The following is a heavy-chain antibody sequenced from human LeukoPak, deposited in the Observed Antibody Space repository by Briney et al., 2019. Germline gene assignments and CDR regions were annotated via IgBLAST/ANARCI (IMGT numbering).Heavy chain of an antibody. D-gene: IGHD6-13*01. Sequence: SETLSITCTVSGGSISSYYWSWIRQPPGKGLEWIGYIYYSGSTNYNPSLKSRVTISVDTSKNQFSLKLSSVTAADTAVYYCARAVASSSWYDAFDIWGQGTMVTVSS. J-gene: IGHJ3*02. CDR3: ARAVASSSWYDAFDI. V-gene: IGHV4-59*01. CDR1: GGSISSYY. CDR2: IYYSGST.